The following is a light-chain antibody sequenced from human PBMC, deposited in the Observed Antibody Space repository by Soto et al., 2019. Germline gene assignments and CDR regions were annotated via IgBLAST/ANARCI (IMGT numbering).Light chain of an antibody. Sequence: QPVLAQSSSASASLGSSVKLTCTLSSGHSTYIIAWHQQQPGKAPRYLMNLEGSGSYNKGSGVPDRFSGSSSGADRYLTISNLQFEDEADYYSETWDTNTRVFGTGTKVTVL. V-gene: IGLV4-60*02. J-gene: IGLJ1*01. CDR3: ETWDTNTRV. CDR1: SGHSTYI. CDR2: LEGSGSY.